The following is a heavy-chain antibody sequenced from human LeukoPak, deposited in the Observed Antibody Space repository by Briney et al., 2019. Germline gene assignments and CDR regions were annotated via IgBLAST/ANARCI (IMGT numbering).Heavy chain of an antibody. CDR3: ARGPYSYDSSGAFDI. Sequence: PSETLSLTCTVSSGSISSSSYYWGWIRQPPGKGLGWIGSIYYSGNTYYNPSLKSRVTISVDTSKNQFSLKLSSVTAADTAVYFCARGPYSYDSSGAFDIWGQGTMVTVSS. CDR2: IYYSGNT. J-gene: IGHJ3*02. V-gene: IGHV4-39*07. CDR1: SGSISSSSYY. D-gene: IGHD3-22*01.